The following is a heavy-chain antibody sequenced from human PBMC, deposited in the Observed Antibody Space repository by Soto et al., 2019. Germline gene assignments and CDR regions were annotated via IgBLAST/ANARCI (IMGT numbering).Heavy chain of an antibody. CDR2: ISDAGGNT. Sequence: AGSLRLSFVASGFTFSSFAMSWVRQAPGKGLEWVSTISDAGGNTYNADSVKGRFTISRDNSRNTLYLQMNSLRAEDTAIYYCAKQQKDYYGLDVWGQGTTVTVSS. CDR3: AKQQKDYYGLDV. V-gene: IGHV3-23*01. CDR1: GFTFSSFA. J-gene: IGHJ6*02.